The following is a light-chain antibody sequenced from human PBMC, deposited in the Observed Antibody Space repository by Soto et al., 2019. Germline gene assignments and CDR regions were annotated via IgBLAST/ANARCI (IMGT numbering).Light chain of an antibody. CDR3: QQYIRWPLT. Sequence: EMVVTQSPATLSVSPGERVTLSCRTSQDVSSKLAWYQQKPGQPHSLLIYDASTRSTGTPAMFSGSGSGTEFTLAVSSLQSEDYALYFCQQYIRWPLTFGGGTKVEIK. V-gene: IGKV3D-15*01. CDR1: QDVSSK. J-gene: IGKJ4*01. CDR2: DAS.